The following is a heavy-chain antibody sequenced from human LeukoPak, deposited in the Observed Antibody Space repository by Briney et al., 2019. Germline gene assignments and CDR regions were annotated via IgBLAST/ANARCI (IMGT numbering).Heavy chain of an antibody. J-gene: IGHJ4*02. CDR2: ISPSSVST. V-gene: IGHV3-23*01. CDR1: GFTFSSYA. Sequence: GGSLRLSCAASGFTFSSYAMTWVRQAPGRGLEWVSAISPSSVSTYYADSVKGRFTISRDNSKSTLYLQMNSLRAEDTARYYCARRRDRGYDFDYWGQGTLVTVSS. CDR3: ARRRDRGYDFDY. D-gene: IGHD5-12*01.